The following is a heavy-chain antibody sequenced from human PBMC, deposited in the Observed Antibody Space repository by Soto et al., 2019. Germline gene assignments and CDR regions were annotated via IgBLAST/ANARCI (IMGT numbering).Heavy chain of an antibody. V-gene: IGHV1-8*01. CDR3: ARGVRYYGSGYYNWFDP. CDR1: GYTFTSYD. CDR2: MNPNSGNT. D-gene: IGHD3-10*01. J-gene: IGHJ5*02. Sequence: QVQLVQSGAEVKKPGASVKVSCKASGYTFTSYDINWVRQATGQGLEWMGWMNPNSGNTCYAQKFQGRVTMTRNTSISTAYMELSSLRSEDTAVYYCARGVRYYGSGYYNWFDPWGQGTLVTVSS.